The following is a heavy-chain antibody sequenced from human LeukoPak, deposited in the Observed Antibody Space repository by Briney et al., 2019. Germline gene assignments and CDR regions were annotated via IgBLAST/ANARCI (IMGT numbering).Heavy chain of an antibody. CDR3: TLILN. Sequence: GGSLRLSCAASGFTFSSYAMHWVRQAPGKGLEWVAVISYDGSNKYYADPVKGRFTISRDNSKNTLYLQMNSLRAEDTAVYYCTLILNWGQGTLVTVSS. J-gene: IGHJ4*02. CDR2: ISYDGSNK. V-gene: IGHV3-30-3*01. CDR1: GFTFSSYA.